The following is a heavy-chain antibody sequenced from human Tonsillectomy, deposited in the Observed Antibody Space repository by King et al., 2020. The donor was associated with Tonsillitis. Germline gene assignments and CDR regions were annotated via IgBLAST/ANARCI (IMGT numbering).Heavy chain of an antibody. Sequence: VQLVESGGGVVQPGRSLRLSCAASAFTFSNYGMHWVRQAPGKGLEWVAVISYDGSNKYYADSVKGRFTISRDNSKNTLYLQMNSLRAEDTAVYYCAKAWSRIQLCLDYWGQGTLVTVSS. J-gene: IGHJ4*02. D-gene: IGHD5-18*01. V-gene: IGHV3-30*18. CDR3: AKAWSRIQLCLDY. CDR2: ISYDGSNK. CDR1: AFTFSNYG.